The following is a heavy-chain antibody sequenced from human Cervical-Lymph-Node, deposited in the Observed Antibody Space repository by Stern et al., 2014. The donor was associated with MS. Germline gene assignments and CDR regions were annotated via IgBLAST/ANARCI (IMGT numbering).Heavy chain of an antibody. CDR1: GGSINSYY. J-gene: IGHJ4*02. V-gene: IGHV4-59*03. Sequence: QLQLQESGPGLVKPSETLSLACTVSGGSINSYYWSWIRQPPGKGLEWIGHIYKRASARYNPSLQRRGRVTTSYNPHLQRRVPMSVDSSNNQVSLKLTSVTAADTAVYYCAVIVSSYDNWGQGALVTVSS. D-gene: IGHD6-6*01. CDR3: AVIVSSYDN. CDR2: IYKRASA.